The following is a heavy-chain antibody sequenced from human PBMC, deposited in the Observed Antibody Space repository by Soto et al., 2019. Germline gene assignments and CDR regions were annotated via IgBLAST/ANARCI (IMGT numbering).Heavy chain of an antibody. CDR1: GFSLSTTGVG. CDR2: IYWDDDK. Sequence: QITLKESGPTLVKPTQTLTLTCTFSGFSLSTTGVGVGWIRQPPGKALEWLALIYWDDDKRYNPSLKSRLTITKDTSKNQVVLTMTHMDPVDTATYYCVQSRCGDDCLQSYSSHSYYGLDVWGQGTTVTVSS. D-gene: IGHD2-21*01. J-gene: IGHJ6*02. CDR3: VQSRCGDDCLQSYSSHSYYGLDV. V-gene: IGHV2-5*02.